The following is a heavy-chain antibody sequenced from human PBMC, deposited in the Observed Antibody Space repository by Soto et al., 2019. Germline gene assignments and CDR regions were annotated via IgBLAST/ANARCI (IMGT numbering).Heavy chain of an antibody. V-gene: IGHV4-38-2*02. Sequence: TLARTCAVSGYSISSGYYWGWIRQPQGKGLEWIGSIYHSGSTYYNPSLKSRVTISVDTSKNQFSLKLSSVTAADTAVYYCAREEGSYYDFDIWGQGTMVTVSS. J-gene: IGHJ3*02. D-gene: IGHD1-26*01. CDR2: IYHSGST. CDR3: AREEGSYYDFDI. CDR1: GYSISSGYY.